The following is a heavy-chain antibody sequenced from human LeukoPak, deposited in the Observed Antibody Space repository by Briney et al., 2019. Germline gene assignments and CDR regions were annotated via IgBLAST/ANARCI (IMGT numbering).Heavy chain of an antibody. CDR1: GFTFSSYA. CDR3: AKGGGQTFDY. V-gene: IGHV3-23*01. Sequence: PGGSLRLSCAASGFTFSSYAMSWVRQAPGKGLEWVSSISDSGGTTFYADSVKGRFTISRDNSKNTLYLQMNSLRAEETAGYYCAKGGGQTFDYWGQGTLVTVSS. D-gene: IGHD3-16*01. J-gene: IGHJ4*02. CDR2: ISDSGGTT.